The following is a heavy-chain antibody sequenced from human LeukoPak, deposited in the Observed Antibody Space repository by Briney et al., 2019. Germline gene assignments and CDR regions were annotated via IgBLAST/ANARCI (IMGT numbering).Heavy chain of an antibody. J-gene: IGHJ4*02. Sequence: GGSLRLSCDASGFSFSSYSMNWVRQAPGKGLEWVSTISSGTGSYIYYADSVRGRFTISRDNAKNSLYLQMNSLRAEDTAVYYCARCSGVFGSSGYWGQGTLVTVSS. CDR3: ARCSGVFGSSGY. V-gene: IGHV3-21*01. D-gene: IGHD6-6*01. CDR2: ISSGTGSYI. CDR1: GFSFSSYS.